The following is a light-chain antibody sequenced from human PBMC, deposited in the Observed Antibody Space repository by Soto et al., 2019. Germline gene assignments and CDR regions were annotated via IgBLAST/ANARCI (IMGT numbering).Light chain of an antibody. CDR2: SHN. V-gene: IGLV1-44*01. Sequence: QSVMTQPPSASGTPGQKVTISCSGSNSNVGDNTVNWYQQLPGAAPKLLIYSHNQRPSGVPDRFSGSKSGTSASLAITGLQSEDEAHYYCAVWDDSLNGPVFGGGTKLTVL. CDR1: NSNVGDNT. J-gene: IGLJ2*01. CDR3: AVWDDSLNGPV.